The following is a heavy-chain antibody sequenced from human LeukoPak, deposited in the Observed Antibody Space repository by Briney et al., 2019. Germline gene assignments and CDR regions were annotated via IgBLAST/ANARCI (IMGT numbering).Heavy chain of an antibody. Sequence: GGSLRLSCAASGFTFSSFWMSWVRQAPGKGLEWVANIKQDGSEKYYVDSVKGRFTISRDNAKNSLYLQMNSLRAEDTAVYYCASTRPEVQDAFDIWGQGTMVTVSS. CDR3: ASTRPEVQDAFDI. J-gene: IGHJ3*02. CDR1: GFTFSSFW. CDR2: IKQDGSEK. V-gene: IGHV3-7*01.